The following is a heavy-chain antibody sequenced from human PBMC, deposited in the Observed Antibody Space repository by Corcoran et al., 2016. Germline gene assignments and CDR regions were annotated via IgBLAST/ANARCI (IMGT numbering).Heavy chain of an antibody. V-gene: IGHV4-38-2*02. CDR2: IYHSGST. D-gene: IGHD2-2*02. Sequence: QLQVSGPGLVKPSETLSLTCTVSGYSISSGYYWGWILQPPGKGLEWIGSIYHSGSTYYNPSLKSRVTISVDTSKNQFSLKLSSVTAADTAVYYCARVGRYCSSTSCYMWSAEFDYWGQGTLVTVSS. J-gene: IGHJ4*02. CDR1: GYSISSGYY. CDR3: ARVGRYCSSTSCYMWSAEFDY.